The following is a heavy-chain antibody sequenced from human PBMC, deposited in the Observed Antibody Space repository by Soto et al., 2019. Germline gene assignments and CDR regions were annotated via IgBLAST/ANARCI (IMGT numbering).Heavy chain of an antibody. J-gene: IGHJ4*02. CDR1: GFTFSSYG. D-gene: IGHD3-22*01. V-gene: IGHV3-30*18. Sequence: PGGSLRLSCAASGFTFSSYGMHWVRQAPGKGLEWVAVISYDGSNKYYADSVKGRFTISRDNSKNTLYLQMNSLRAEDTAVYYCAKDGDTYDSSGYYYDYWGQGTLVTVSS. CDR2: ISYDGSNK. CDR3: AKDGDTYDSSGYYYDY.